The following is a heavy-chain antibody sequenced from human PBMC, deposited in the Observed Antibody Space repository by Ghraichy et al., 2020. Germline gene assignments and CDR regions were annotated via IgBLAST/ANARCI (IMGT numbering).Heavy chain of an antibody. CDR2: IYYSGST. Sequence: SETLSLTCTVSGGSVSSGSYYWSWIRQPPGKGLEWIGYIYYSGSTNYNPSLKSRVTISVDTSKNQFSLKLSSVTAADTAVYYCARDRAPYYDFWSGYQHYYYMDVWGKGTTVTVSS. CDR3: ARDRAPYYDFWSGYQHYYYMDV. V-gene: IGHV4-61*01. CDR1: GGSVSSGSYY. J-gene: IGHJ6*03. D-gene: IGHD3-3*01.